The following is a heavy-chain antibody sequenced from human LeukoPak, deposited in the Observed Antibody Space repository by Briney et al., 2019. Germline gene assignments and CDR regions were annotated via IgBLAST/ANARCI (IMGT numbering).Heavy chain of an antibody. CDR2: ISGSGGNT. Sequence: GGSLRLSCAASAFTSSNYAMSWVRQAPGKGLEWVSAISGSGGNTYYADSVNGRFTISRDNSKSTLFLQMNSLRAEDTAVYFCAKGPPYDSSGYYSAFDYWGQGTLVSVSS. V-gene: IGHV3-23*01. CDR3: AKGPPYDSSGYYSAFDY. CDR1: AFTSSNYA. D-gene: IGHD3-22*01. J-gene: IGHJ4*02.